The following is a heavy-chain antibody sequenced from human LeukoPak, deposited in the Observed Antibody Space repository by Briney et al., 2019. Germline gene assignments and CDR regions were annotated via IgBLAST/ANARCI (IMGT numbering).Heavy chain of an antibody. V-gene: IGHV3-30-3*01. CDR1: GFTFNSYA. J-gene: IGHJ4*02. Sequence: GGSLRLSCAVSGFTFNSYAIHWVRQAPGKGREWVALISYDGSNKYYAGSVKGRFTISRDNSKNTLYLQMNSLRAEDTAVYYCARVYYDFWSGYSDYWGQGTLVTVSS. CDR2: ISYDGSNK. D-gene: IGHD3-3*01. CDR3: ARVYYDFWSGYSDY.